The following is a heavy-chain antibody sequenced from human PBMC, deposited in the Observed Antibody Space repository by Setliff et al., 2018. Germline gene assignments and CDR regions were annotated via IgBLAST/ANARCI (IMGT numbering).Heavy chain of an antibody. V-gene: IGHV4-38-2*01. D-gene: IGHD3-10*01. Sequence: SETLSLTCAVSGHSIDSDSYWGWIRQSPGKGLEWIGSLYRTANTYYNPAVRSRVTISPDTSKNQFSLKLTSVTAADTAVYYCARQSGSGSSPYFDFWGQGTLVTVAS. CDR1: GHSIDSDSY. CDR3: ARQSGSGSSPYFDF. J-gene: IGHJ4*02. CDR2: LYRTANT.